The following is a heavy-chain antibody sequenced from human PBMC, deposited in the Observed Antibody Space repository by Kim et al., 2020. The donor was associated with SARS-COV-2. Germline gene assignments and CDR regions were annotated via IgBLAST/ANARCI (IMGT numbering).Heavy chain of an antibody. CDR3: AREAYYYDSSGYYYSVFDY. CDR1: GFTVSDHY. V-gene: IGHV3-72*01. CDR2: TRNKANSYTT. Sequence: WGSLRLSCAASGFTVSDHYMDWVRQAPGKGLEWVGRTRNKANSYTTEYAASVKGRFTISRDDSQNSLYLQMNSLKTEDTAVYYCAREAYYYDSSGYYYSVFDYWGQGTLVTVSS. J-gene: IGHJ4*02. D-gene: IGHD3-22*01.